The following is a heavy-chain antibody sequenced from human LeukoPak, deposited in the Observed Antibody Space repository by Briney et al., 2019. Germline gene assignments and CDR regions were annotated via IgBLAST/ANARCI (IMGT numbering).Heavy chain of an antibody. D-gene: IGHD3-10*01. Sequence: GSFLRLSSAAAGCTFSSYWMSLVRQAAGKGLGGVVKIKQDGSEKYYVDSVKGRFTISRDSAKNSLYLQMNSLRAEDTAVYYCARGARFFYYAMDVWGQGTTVTVSS. CDR3: ARGARFFYYAMDV. CDR1: GCTFSSYW. CDR2: IKQDGSEK. V-gene: IGHV3-7*01. J-gene: IGHJ6*02.